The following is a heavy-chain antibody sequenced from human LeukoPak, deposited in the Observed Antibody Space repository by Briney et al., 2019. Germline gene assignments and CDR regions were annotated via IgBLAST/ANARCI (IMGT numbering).Heavy chain of an antibody. CDR3: AKDTYGTRVAFDM. CDR2: VSGTGTTT. J-gene: IGHJ3*02. V-gene: IGHV3-23*01. CDR1: GFTFSSYG. Sequence: GGSLRLSCAASGFTFSSYGMHWVRQAPGKGLEWVSTVSGTGTTTYYADSVKSRFTISRDNSKNTLYLQMNSLRAEDTAAYYCAKDTYGTRVAFDMWGQGTMVTVSS. D-gene: IGHD3-10*01.